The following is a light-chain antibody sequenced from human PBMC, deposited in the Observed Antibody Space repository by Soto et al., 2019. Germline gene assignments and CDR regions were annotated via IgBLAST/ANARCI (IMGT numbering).Light chain of an antibody. CDR2: EVS. J-gene: IGLJ1*01. CDR3: SSYTSSTPLGYV. Sequence: QSALTQPASVSGSPGQSITISCTGTSSDVGGYNFVSWYQQHPGKAPKLMIYEVSNRPSGVSNRFSGSKSGNTASLTISGLPAEDEADYYCSSYTSSTPLGYVFGTGTKLTVL. V-gene: IGLV2-14*01. CDR1: SSDVGGYNF.